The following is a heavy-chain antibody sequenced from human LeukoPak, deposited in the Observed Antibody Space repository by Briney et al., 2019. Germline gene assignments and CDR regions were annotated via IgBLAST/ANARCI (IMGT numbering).Heavy chain of an antibody. CDR1: GYTFTGYY. CDR2: INPNSGGT. J-gene: IGHJ5*02. Sequence: ASVKVSCKASGYTFTGYYMHWVRQAPGQGLEWMGWINPNSGGTNYAQKFQGRVTMTRDTSISTAYMELSRLRSDDTAVYYCARALGLVIYNSWFDPWGQGTLVTVSS. CDR3: ARALGLVIYNSWFDP. D-gene: IGHD3/OR15-3a*01. V-gene: IGHV1-2*02.